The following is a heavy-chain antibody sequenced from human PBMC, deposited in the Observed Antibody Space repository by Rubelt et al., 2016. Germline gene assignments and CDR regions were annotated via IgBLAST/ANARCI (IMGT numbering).Heavy chain of an antibody. CDR3: ARGTGQSTRYYYAMDV. J-gene: IGHJ6*02. CDR1: GGSISSSSYY. D-gene: IGHD1-1*01. V-gene: IGHV4-39*01. CDR2: IYYSGST. Sequence: QLQLQESGPGLVKPSETLSLTCTVSGGSISSSSYYWGWIRQPPGKGLEWIGSIYYSGSTYYNPSLKSRVTISVDTSKNQFPLKLSSVTAADTAVYYCARGTGQSTRYYYAMDVWGQGTTVTVSS.